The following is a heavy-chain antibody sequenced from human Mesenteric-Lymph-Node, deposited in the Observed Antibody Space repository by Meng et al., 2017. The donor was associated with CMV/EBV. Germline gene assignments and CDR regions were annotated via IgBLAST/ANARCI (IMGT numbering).Heavy chain of an antibody. Sequence: GESLKISCAASGFTFSSYGMHWVRQAPGKGLEWLSVIYSDGGHTFHAPSVKGRFTISRDNAKNSLSLQMNGLRVEDTAVYYCARDSDELRYFDWLFPMDHWGQGTLVTVSS. CDR3: ARDSDELRYFDWLFPMDH. D-gene: IGHD3-9*01. V-gene: IGHV3-NL1*01. CDR2: IYSDGGHT. J-gene: IGHJ4*02. CDR1: GFTFSSYG.